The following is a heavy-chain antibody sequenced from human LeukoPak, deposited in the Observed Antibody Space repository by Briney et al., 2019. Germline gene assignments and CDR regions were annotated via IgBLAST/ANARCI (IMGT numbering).Heavy chain of an antibody. Sequence: GRSLRLSCAASGFTFSTFAMIWVRQPPGKGLEWVSSIFPSGGEIHYADSVRGRFTISRDNSKSTLSLQMNSLRAEDTAIYYCTTYRQVLLPFESWGQGTLVTVSS. CDR1: GFTFSTFA. CDR2: IFPSGGEI. V-gene: IGHV3-23*01. J-gene: IGHJ4*02. D-gene: IGHD2-8*02. CDR3: TTYRQVLLPFES.